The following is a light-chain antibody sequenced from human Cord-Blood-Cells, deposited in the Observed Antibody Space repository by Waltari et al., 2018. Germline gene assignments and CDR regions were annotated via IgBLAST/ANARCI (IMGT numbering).Light chain of an antibody. CDR3: QQSYSTPFT. CDR1: QSISSY. J-gene: IGKJ3*01. V-gene: IGKV1-39*01. CDR2: AAC. Sequence: DIQMTQSQSSLSASVGDRVTITCRASQSISSYLNWYQQKPGKDPKLLIYAACSLQSGFPSRFSGSGSGTDFTFTINSLQPGDFATYYCQQSYSTPFTFCPGTKVDIK.